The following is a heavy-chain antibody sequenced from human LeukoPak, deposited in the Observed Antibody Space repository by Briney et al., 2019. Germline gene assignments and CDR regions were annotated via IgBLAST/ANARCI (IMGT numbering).Heavy chain of an antibody. CDR2: IYYSGST. Sequence: PSETLSLTCTVSGGSISSSSYYWGWIRQPPGKGLEWIGSIYYSGSTYHNPSLKSRVTISVDTSKNQFSLKLSSVTAADTAVYYCARHRAVSVVGNFYFDYWGQGTLVTVSS. CDR3: ARHRAVSVVGNFYFDY. D-gene: IGHD1-26*01. CDR1: GGSISSSSYY. J-gene: IGHJ4*02. V-gene: IGHV4-39*01.